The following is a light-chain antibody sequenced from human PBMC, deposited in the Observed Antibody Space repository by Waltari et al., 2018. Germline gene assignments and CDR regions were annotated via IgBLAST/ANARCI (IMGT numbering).Light chain of an antibody. J-gene: IGLJ3*02. Sequence: QAVLTQPSSLSASPGASASLTCTLRSGINAGTSRIYWYQQKPGSPPQYLLRYKSDSDKQQGSGVPSRFSGSKDASANAGILLISGLQSEDEADYYCMIWHSSAWVFGGGTKLTVL. V-gene: IGLV5-45*03. CDR3: MIWHSSAWV. CDR1: SGINAGTSR. CDR2: YKSDSDK.